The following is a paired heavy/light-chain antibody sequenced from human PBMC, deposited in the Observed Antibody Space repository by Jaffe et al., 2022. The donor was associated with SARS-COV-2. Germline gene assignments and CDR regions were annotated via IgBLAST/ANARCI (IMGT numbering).Heavy chain of an antibody. V-gene: IGHV3-21*01. J-gene: IGHJ5*02. D-gene: IGHD3-10*01. CDR1: GFTFSSYT. Sequence: EVQLVESGGGLVKPGGSLRLSCAASGFTFSSYTMNWVRQAPGKGLEWVSSISSGSSYIYYADSLKGRFTISRDNAKNSLFLQMNSLRAEDTAVYYCAREDGSGHYYNREGVNWFDPWGQGTLVTVSS. CDR3: AREDGSGHYYNREGVNWFDP. CDR2: ISSGSSYI.
Light chain of an antibody. CDR1: SSNIGAGYD. Sequence: QSVLTQPPSVSGAPGQRVTISCTGSSSNIGAGYDVHWYQQLPGTAPKLLIYGNSNRPSGVPDRFSGSKSGTSASLAITGLQAEDEADYYCQSYDSSLSTVFGTGTKVTVL. CDR3: QSYDSSLSTV. CDR2: GNS. J-gene: IGLJ1*01. V-gene: IGLV1-40*01.